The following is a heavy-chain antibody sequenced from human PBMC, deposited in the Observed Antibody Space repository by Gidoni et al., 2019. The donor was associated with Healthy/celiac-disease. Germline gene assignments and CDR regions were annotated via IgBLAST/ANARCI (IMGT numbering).Heavy chain of an antibody. V-gene: IGHV4-38-2*02. Sequence: QVQLQESGPGLVKPSETLSLTCTVSGYSISSGYYWGWIRQPPGKGLEWIGSIYHSGSTYYNPSLKSRVTISVDTSKNQFSLKLSSVTAADTAVYYCARAGIAAATNWFDPWGQGTLVTVSS. CDR3: ARAGIAAATNWFDP. CDR1: GYSISSGYY. J-gene: IGHJ5*02. CDR2: IYHSGST. D-gene: IGHD6-13*01.